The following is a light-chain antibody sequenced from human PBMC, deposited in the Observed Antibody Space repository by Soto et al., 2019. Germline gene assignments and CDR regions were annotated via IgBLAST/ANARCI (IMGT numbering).Light chain of an antibody. V-gene: IGKV3-20*01. CDR2: GAS. J-gene: IGKJ1*01. Sequence: EIVLTQSPGSLSLSPGERATLSCRASQGVSSTFFAWDQQRPGQAPRLLMYGASSRATGIPERFSGSGSGTDFTLTISRLEPEDFAVYYCQQFDSSVTFGQGTKVEIK. CDR1: QGVSSTF. CDR3: QQFDSSVT.